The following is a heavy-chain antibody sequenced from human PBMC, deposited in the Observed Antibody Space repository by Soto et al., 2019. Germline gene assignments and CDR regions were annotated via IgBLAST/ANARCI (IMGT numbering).Heavy chain of an antibody. D-gene: IGHD2-2*01. CDR2: IYYSGST. Sequence: PSETLSLTCTVSGGSISSYYWSWIRQPPGKGLEWIGYIYYSGSTNYNPSLKSRVTISVDTSKNQFSLKLSSVTAADTAVYYCASGRSSINLYYFDYWGQGTLVTVSS. J-gene: IGHJ4*02. V-gene: IGHV4-59*08. CDR1: GGSISSYY. CDR3: ASGRSSINLYYFDY.